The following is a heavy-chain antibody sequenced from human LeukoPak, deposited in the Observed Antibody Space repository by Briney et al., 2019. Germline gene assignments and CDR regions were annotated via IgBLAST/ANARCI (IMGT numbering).Heavy chain of an antibody. Sequence: SQTLSLTCAISGDNVSNNSATWNWIRQSPSRGLEWLGRTYYRSQWYMDYAVSVKGRITLNPDTSENQFSLHLNSVTPEDTAVYYCARGSTTKFHHWGQGTLVTVSS. V-gene: IGHV6-1*01. CDR3: ARGSTTKFHH. J-gene: IGHJ4*02. D-gene: IGHD5/OR15-5a*01. CDR1: GDNVSNNSAT. CDR2: TYYRSQWYM.